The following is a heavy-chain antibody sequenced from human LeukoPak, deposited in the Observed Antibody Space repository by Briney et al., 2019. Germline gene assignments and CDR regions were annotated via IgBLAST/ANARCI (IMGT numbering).Heavy chain of an antibody. Sequence: GGSLRLSCAASGFTFSSYGMHWVRQAPGKGLEWVAVILYDGSNEYYADSVKGRLAISRDNSKNTLYLQMNSLRAEDTAVYYCAKELRGYSYGLRNNWFDPWGQGTLVAVSS. CDR3: AKELRGYSYGLRNNWFDP. CDR1: GFTFSSYG. D-gene: IGHD5-18*01. V-gene: IGHV3-30*18. J-gene: IGHJ5*02. CDR2: ILYDGSNE.